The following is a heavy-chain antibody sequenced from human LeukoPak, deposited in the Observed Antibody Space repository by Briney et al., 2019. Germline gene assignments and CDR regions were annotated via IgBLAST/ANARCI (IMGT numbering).Heavy chain of an antibody. J-gene: IGHJ4*02. D-gene: IGHD3-22*01. Sequence: SETVSLTCTVSGGSISSYYWSWIRQPPGKGLEWIGYIYYSGSTNYNPSLKSRVTISVDTSKNHLSLKLTSVTAADTAMYYCARLDSSGYYYLFDYWGQGTLVTVSS. CDR2: IYYSGST. V-gene: IGHV4-59*08. CDR3: ARLDSSGYYYLFDY. CDR1: GGSISSYY.